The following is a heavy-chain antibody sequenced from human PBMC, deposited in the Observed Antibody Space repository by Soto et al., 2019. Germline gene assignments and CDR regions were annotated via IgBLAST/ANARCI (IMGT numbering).Heavy chain of an antibody. J-gene: IGHJ4*02. D-gene: IGHD5-18*01. Sequence: QVQLVESGGGVVQPGRSLRLSCAASGFTFSSYAMHWVRQAPGKGLEWVAVISYVGSNKYYADSVKGRFTISRDNSKNTLYLQMNSLRAEDTAVYYCARDAPNAGYSYGQTYYFDYWGQGTLVTVSS. CDR2: ISYVGSNK. V-gene: IGHV3-30-3*01. CDR3: ARDAPNAGYSYGQTYYFDY. CDR1: GFTFSSYA.